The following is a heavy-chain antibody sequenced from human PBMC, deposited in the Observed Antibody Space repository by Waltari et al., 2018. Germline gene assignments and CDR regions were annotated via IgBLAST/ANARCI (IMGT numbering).Heavy chain of an antibody. Sequence: QVQLRESGPGLVTPSETLSLTRVISGVSLSSTLFWGWIRQSPEKGLEWIGNIYYSGVTYYSPFLKSRVFISIDTPRRQFSLKLTSVTAADTAVYYCARVLTTGTVAFDIWGQGTLVTVSS. V-gene: IGHV4-38-2*01. J-gene: IGHJ3*02. CDR1: GVSLSSTLF. D-gene: IGHD1-7*01. CDR2: IYYSGVT. CDR3: ARVLTTGTVAFDI.